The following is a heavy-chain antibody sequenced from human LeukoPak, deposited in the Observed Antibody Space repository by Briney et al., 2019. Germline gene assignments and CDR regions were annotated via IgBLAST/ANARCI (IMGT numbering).Heavy chain of an antibody. V-gene: IGHV3-30*18. CDR1: GFTFSRDG. J-gene: IGHJ5*02. D-gene: IGHD5/OR15-5a*01. CDR2: ISNDETNK. CDR3: AKKGQRGSYGVYDDYH. Sequence: PGGSLRLSCAASGFTFSRDGMHWVRQAPGKGLEWVAVISNDETNKYYTDSVKGRFTISRDNSKNMVYLQMNSLRVEDTAVYYCAKKGQRGSYGVYDDYHWGQGTLVTVSS.